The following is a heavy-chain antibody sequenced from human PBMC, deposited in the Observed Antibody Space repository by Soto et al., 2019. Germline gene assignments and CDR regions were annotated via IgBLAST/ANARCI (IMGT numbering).Heavy chain of an antibody. Sequence: QLRLQESGPGLVKPSETLSLTCTVSGGSISSSNYYWGWIRQPPGKGLEWIGSFYYSGSAYYNPSLKSRVTISLDTSKNRFSLRLSSVTAADTAVYYCATLTWTQLSLPHYYFDYWGQGSLVTVSS. D-gene: IGHD5-18*01. CDR3: ATLTWTQLSLPHYYFDY. CDR2: FYYSGSA. J-gene: IGHJ4*02. CDR1: GGSISSSNYY. V-gene: IGHV4-39*01.